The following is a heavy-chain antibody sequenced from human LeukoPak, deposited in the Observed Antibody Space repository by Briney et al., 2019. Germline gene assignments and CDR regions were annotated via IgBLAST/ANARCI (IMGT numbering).Heavy chain of an antibody. Sequence: GGSLRLSCAVSGFTLSSYWMTWVRQAPGKGLEWVANIKQDGSEEYYVDSVKGRFTISRDNAKNSLYLQMNSLRAEDTAAYYCARDLSSSNYWGQGTLVTVSS. CDR2: IKQDGSEE. V-gene: IGHV3-7*01. D-gene: IGHD6-13*01. CDR1: GFTLSSYW. CDR3: ARDLSSSNY. J-gene: IGHJ4*02.